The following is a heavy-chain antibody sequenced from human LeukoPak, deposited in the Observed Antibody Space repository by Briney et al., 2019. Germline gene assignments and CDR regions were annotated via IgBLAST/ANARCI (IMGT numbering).Heavy chain of an antibody. CDR3: ARGSYGLGGFWDYYFDY. CDR2: TYYRTQWYS. CDR1: GDSVSSNGAA. J-gene: IGHJ4*02. V-gene: IGHV6-1*01. Sequence: SQTLSLTCAISGDSVSSNGAAWNWIRQSPSRGPQWLGRTYYRTQWYSDYAVSVQSRIIVNRDTSRNHFSLQLNSVTPEDTAVYYCARGSYGLGGFWDYYFDYWGQGALVTVSS. D-gene: IGHD3-10*01.